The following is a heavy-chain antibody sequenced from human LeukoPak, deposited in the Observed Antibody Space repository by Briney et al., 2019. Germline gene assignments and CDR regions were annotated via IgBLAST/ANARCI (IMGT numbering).Heavy chain of an antibody. CDR1: GYTFTGYY. Sequence: ASVKVSCKASGYTFTGYYMHWVRQAPGQGLEWMGWINPNSGNTGYAQKFQGRVTMTRNTSISTAYMELSSLRSEDTAVYYREVNLWFGELYLSYWGQGTLVTVSS. V-gene: IGHV1-8*02. J-gene: IGHJ4*02. CDR2: INPNSGNT. D-gene: IGHD3-10*01. CDR3: EVNLWFGELYLSY.